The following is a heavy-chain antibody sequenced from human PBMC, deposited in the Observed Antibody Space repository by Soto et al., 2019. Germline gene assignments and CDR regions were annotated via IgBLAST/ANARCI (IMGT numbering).Heavy chain of an antibody. D-gene: IGHD5-12*01. V-gene: IGHV3-23*01. J-gene: IGHJ5*02. Sequence: GGFLRLSCATSGFTFTNYAMTWVRQGPGKGLEWVSSISAGGVSTYFADSVKGRFTISRDNSKNTLFLHMNSLRAEDTAVYYCAKMYRGYSGYIQSWGQGTLVTVSS. CDR3: AKMYRGYSGYIQS. CDR1: GFTFTNYA. CDR2: ISAGGVST.